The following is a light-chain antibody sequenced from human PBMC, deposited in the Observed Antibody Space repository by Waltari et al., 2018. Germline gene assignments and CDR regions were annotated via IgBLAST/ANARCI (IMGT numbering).Light chain of an antibody. V-gene: IGLV2-14*01. CDR1: SSDVGANDY. CDR3: SSYTSRSTRV. CDR2: EVS. Sequence: QSALPQPASVSGSPGQSITISCPGTSSDVGANDYVPWSQQHPGKVPKLVLYEVSSRPSGLSNRFAGSKSGNTASLTISGLRGEDEAEYYCSSYTSRSTRVFGTGTKVTVL. J-gene: IGLJ1*01.